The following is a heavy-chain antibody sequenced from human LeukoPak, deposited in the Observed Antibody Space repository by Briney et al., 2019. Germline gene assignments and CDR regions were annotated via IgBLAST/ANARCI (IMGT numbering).Heavy chain of an antibody. J-gene: IGHJ4*02. Sequence: SETLSLTCAVYGGSFSAYHWSWIRQPPGKGLEWIGEIDYSGSTNYNPSLKSRVTISIDTSKTQFYLKLSSVTAADTAVYYCARVVYSGSWGYFDYWGQGILVTVSS. CDR3: ARVVYSGSWGYFDY. V-gene: IGHV4-34*01. CDR1: GGSFSAYH. D-gene: IGHD3-10*01. CDR2: IDYSGST.